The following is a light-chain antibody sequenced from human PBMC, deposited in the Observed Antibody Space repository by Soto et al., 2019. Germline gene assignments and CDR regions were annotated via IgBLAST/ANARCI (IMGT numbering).Light chain of an antibody. CDR3: SSYTSSNTVV. Sequence: QSVLTQPASVSGSPGQSITISCTGTSSDVGGYNYVSWYQQHPGKAPKLMIYEVSNRPSGVSNRFSGSKSANTASLTISGLQAEDEADYYCSSYTSSNTVVFGGGTKVTVL. V-gene: IGLV2-14*01. CDR1: SSDVGGYNY. J-gene: IGLJ2*01. CDR2: EVS.